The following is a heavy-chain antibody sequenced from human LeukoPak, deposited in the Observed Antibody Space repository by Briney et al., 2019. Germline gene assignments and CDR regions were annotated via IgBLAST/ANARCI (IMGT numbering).Heavy chain of an antibody. CDR2: INHSGST. CDR3: ARGQGRWIAAAGTGWFDP. CDR1: GGSFSGYY. D-gene: IGHD6-13*01. V-gene: IGHV4-34*01. Sequence: SGTLSLTCAVYGGSFSGYYWSWIRQPPGKGLEWIGEINHSGSTNYNPSLKSRVTISVDTSKNQFSLKLSSVTAADTAVYYCARGQGRWIAAAGTGWFDPWGQGTLVTVSS. J-gene: IGHJ5*02.